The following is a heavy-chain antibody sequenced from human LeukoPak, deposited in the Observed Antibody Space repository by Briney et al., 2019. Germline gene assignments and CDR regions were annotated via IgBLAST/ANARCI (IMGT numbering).Heavy chain of an antibody. J-gene: IGHJ4*02. D-gene: IGHD2-15*01. CDR3: VKRQCSGGSCYFIDY. Sequence: QTGGSLRLSCAASGFTFSSYAMTWVRQAPGKGLEWVSVISGSGGSTYYADSVKGRFTISRDNSKNTVYLQMNSLRVEDTAAYYCVKRQCSGGSCYFIDYWGQGTLVTVSS. CDR1: GFTFSSYA. V-gene: IGHV3-23*01. CDR2: ISGSGGST.